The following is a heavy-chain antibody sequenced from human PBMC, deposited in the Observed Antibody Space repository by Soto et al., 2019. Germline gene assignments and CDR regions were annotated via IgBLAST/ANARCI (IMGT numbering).Heavy chain of an antibody. CDR3: ARFDYDSEYYYGMDV. CDR1: GFSFSSYQ. D-gene: IGHD4-17*01. CDR2: ISSSDNTI. J-gene: IGHJ6*02. Sequence: RRLSCAASGFSFSSYQMNWVRQARGKGLEWILYISSSDNTIFYADSVKGRFTVSRDNAKNSLYLQMNSLGAEDTAVYYCARFDYDSEYYYGMDVWGQGTTVTVSS. V-gene: IGHV3-48*03.